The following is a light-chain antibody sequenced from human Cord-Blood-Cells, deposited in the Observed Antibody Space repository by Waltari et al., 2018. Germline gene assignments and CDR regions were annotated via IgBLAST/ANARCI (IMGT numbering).Light chain of an antibody. CDR3: QQYYSYPLT. CDR2: AAS. CDR1: QGISSY. J-gene: IGKJ3*01. V-gene: IGKV1-8*01. Sequence: IRMTQSSSSFSASTGDRVNITCRASQGISSYLAWYQQKPGKAPKLLIYAASTLQSGVPSRFSGSGSGTDFTLTISCLQSEDFATYYCQQYYSYPLTFGPGTKVDIK.